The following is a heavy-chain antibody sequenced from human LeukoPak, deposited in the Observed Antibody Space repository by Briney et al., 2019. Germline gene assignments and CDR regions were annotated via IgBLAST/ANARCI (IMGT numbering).Heavy chain of an antibody. D-gene: IGHD6-13*01. CDR1: GFTFSSYA. CDR3: ARDRSSSWWDGMDV. CDR2: IWFDGSNK. Sequence: GGSLRLSCAASGFTFSSYAMHWVRQAPGKGLDWLAVIWFDGSNKCYADSVKGRITISRDNSKNTIYLQMNSLRAEDTAVYYCARDRSSSWWDGMDVWGQGTTVTVSS. J-gene: IGHJ6*02. V-gene: IGHV3-33*08.